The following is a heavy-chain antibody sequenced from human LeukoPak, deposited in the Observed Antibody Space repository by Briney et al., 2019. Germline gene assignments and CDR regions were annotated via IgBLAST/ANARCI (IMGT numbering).Heavy chain of an antibody. Sequence: SETLSLTCAVYGGSFSGYYWSWIRQPPGKGLEWIGEINHSGSTNDNPSLKSRVTISVDTSKNQFSLKLSSVTAADTAVYYCARDHSPSGXPHSYYYGMDVWGQGTTVTVSS. CDR1: GGSFSGYY. CDR3: ARDHSPSGXPHSYYYGMDV. J-gene: IGHJ6*02. CDR2: INHSGST. D-gene: IGHD6-19*01. V-gene: IGHV4-34*09.